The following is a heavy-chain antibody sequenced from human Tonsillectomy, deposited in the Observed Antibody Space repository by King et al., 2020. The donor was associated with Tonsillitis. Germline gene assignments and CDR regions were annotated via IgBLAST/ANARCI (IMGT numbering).Heavy chain of an antibody. CDR3: GGMVYAGDY. CDR1: GFTFSSYG. D-gene: IGHD2-8*01. V-gene: IGHV3-30*02. Sequence: QVQLVESGGGVVQPGGSLRLSCAASGFTFSSYGMHWVRQAPGKGLEWVAFIRDDGSKTHYADSVKGRFSISRDNSKNTLYLQMNSPRAEDTAVYYCGGMVYAGDYWGQGTLVTVSS. J-gene: IGHJ4*02. CDR2: IRDDGSKT.